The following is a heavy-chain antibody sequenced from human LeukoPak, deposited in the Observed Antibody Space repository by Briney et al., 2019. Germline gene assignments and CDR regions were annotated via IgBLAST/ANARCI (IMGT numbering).Heavy chain of an antibody. D-gene: IGHD3-22*01. V-gene: IGHV3-66*01. CDR3: ARGYYYDSSGWAFDI. Sequence: GGSLRLSCAASGFTVSSNYMSWVRQAPGKGLEWVSVIYSGGSTYYADSVKGRLTISRDNSKNTLYLQMNSLRAEDTAVYYCARGYYYDSSGWAFDIWGQGTMVTVSS. CDR1: GFTVSSNY. J-gene: IGHJ3*02. CDR2: IYSGGST.